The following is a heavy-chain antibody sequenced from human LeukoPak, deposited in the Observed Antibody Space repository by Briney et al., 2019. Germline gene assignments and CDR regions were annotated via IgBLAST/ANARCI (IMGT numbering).Heavy chain of an antibody. J-gene: IGHJ4*02. D-gene: IGHD3-3*01. Sequence: GGSLRLSCAASGFTFSNAWMSWVRQAPGKGLEWVGRINSKTDGGTTDYAAPVKGRFTISRDDSKNTLYLQMNSLKTEDTAVYYCTTDSYYDFWSGCYDRYYFDYWGQGTLVTVSS. V-gene: IGHV3-15*01. CDR2: INSKTDGGTT. CDR3: TTDSYYDFWSGCYDRYYFDY. CDR1: GFTFSNAW.